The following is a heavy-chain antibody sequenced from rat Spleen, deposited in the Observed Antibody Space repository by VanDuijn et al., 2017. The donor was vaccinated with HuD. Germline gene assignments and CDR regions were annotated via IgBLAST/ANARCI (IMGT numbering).Heavy chain of an antibody. D-gene: IGHD1-9*01. CDR3: ARGGYNYGWFAY. V-gene: IGHV5-25*01. CDR2: ISTGGGDT. J-gene: IGHJ3*01. CDR1: GFTFGDYN. Sequence: EVQLVESDGGLVQPGRSLKLSCAASGFTFGDYNMAWVRQAPKKGLGWVATISTGGGDTYYRDSVRGRFTISRDNAKNTLYLQMDSLRSEDTATYYCARGGYNYGWFAYWGQGTLVTVSS.